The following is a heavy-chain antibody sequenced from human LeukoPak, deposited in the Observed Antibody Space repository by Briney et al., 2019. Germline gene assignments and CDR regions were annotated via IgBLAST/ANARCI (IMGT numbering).Heavy chain of an antibody. D-gene: IGHD3-22*01. J-gene: IGHJ3*02. CDR2: FDPEDGEI. Sequence: ASVKVSCKVSGYTLTELSMHWVRQAPGKGLEWMGFFDPEDGEIIYAQKFQGRVTMTEDTSTDTAYMELSSLRSEDTAVYYCAGSSGYYDAFDIWGQGTMVTVSS. CDR1: GYTLTELS. V-gene: IGHV1-24*01. CDR3: AGSSGYYDAFDI.